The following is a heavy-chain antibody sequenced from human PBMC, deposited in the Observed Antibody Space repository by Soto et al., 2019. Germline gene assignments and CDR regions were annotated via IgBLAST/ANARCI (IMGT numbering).Heavy chain of an antibody. CDR3: TRAKDHAMDV. CDR2: ISIGGSET. V-gene: IGHV3-74*01. J-gene: IGHJ6*02. CDR1: GFSFSAYW. D-gene: IGHD2-15*01. Sequence: EVQLVESGGGLVQPGGSLRLSCAASGFSFSAYWMHWVRQTPGKGLVWVSRISIGGSETIYADSVKGRFTISRDNARNTLYLQMNSLRAEDTAMYYCTRAKDHAMDVWGQGTTVTVSS.